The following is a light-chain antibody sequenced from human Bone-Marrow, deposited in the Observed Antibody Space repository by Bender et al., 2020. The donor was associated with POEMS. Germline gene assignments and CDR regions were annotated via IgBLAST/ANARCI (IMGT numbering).Light chain of an antibody. CDR2: DIS. J-gene: IGLJ2*01. CDR1: SSDVGVYEY. Sequence: QSAPTQPASVSGSPGQSITISCTGTSSDVGVYEYVSWYQQHPRKAPKLMIFDISDRPSGVSTRFSGSKSGNTASLTISGLQADDEAAYYCSSYTITRALVFGGGTRLTVL. CDR3: SSYTITRALV. V-gene: IGLV2-14*01.